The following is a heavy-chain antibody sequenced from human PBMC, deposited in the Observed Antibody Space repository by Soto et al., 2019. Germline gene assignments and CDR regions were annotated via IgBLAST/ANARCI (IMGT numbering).Heavy chain of an antibody. CDR3: AHRPWYAFEP. V-gene: IGHV2-5*02. J-gene: IGHJ5*02. CDR1: GFSLSTTGVG. CDR2: IYWDGEK. D-gene: IGHD6-13*01. Sequence: QITLKESGPTLVKPTQTLTLTCTFSGFSLSTTGVGVGWIRQPPGKALEWLALIYWDGEKRYSPSLKSRLTLTKDTSKNQVFLTMTNMDPVDTATYYCAHRPWYAFEPWGQGILVTVSS.